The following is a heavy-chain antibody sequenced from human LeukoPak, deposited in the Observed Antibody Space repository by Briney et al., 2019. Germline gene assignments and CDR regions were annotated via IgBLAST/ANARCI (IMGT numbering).Heavy chain of an antibody. CDR2: FDPEDGET. J-gene: IGHJ4*02. D-gene: IGHD2-2*01. CDR3: ARAYCSSTSCPHFDY. V-gene: IGHV1-24*01. Sequence: ASVKVSCKVSGYTLTELSMHWVRQAPGKGLEWMGGFDPEDGETIYAQKFQGRVTMTEDTSTDTAYMELSSLRSEDTAVYYCARAYCSSTSCPHFDYWGQGTLVTVSS. CDR1: GYTLTELS.